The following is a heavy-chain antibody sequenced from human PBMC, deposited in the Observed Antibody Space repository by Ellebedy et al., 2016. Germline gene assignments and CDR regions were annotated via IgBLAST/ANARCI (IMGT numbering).Heavy chain of an antibody. D-gene: IGHD4-17*01. Sequence: GESLKISXAASGFTFSSYSMTWVRQAPGKGLKWVSGISRTDDSTYYADSVKGRFTISRDDPKSTLYLQMNNLRAEDTAVYYCAKDRDDAGDFVFDSWGQGTLVTVSS. V-gene: IGHV3-23*01. CDR3: AKDRDDAGDFVFDS. J-gene: IGHJ4*02. CDR1: GFTFSSYS. CDR2: ISRTDDST.